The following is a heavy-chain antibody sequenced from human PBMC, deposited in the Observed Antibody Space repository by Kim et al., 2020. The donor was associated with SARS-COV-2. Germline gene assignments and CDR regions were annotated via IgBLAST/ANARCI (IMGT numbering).Heavy chain of an antibody. CDR1: GGSMNSFY. Sequence: SETLSLTCSVSGGSMNSFYWSWIRQSPGQGLEWIGYVYYSGITKYNRSLRSRVTISIDMSKNQFSLNLRSVTAADSAVYYCARGFYTTSWYPNLDYWGQG. D-gene: IGHD6-13*01. V-gene: IGHV4-59*01. J-gene: IGHJ4*02. CDR2: VYYSGIT. CDR3: ARGFYTTSWYPNLDY.